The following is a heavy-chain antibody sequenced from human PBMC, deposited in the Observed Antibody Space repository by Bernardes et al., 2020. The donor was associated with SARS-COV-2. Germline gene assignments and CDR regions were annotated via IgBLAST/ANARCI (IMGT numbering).Heavy chain of an antibody. V-gene: IGHV3-9*01. CDR3: ANLVGFGEDNAFDI. Sequence: GGSLRLSRAASGFTFDDYAMPWVRQAPGKGLEWVSVISCNSGSIGYADSVKGRFTISRDNAKNSLYLQMNSLRAEDTALYYCANLVGFGEDNAFDIWGQGKMVTVTP. D-gene: IGHD3-10*01. J-gene: IGHJ3*02. CDR2: ISCNSGSI. CDR1: GFTFDDYA.